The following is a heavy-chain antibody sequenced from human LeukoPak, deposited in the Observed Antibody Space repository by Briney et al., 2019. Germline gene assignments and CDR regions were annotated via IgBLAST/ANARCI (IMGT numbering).Heavy chain of an antibody. CDR3: ARDRHFGVVIGGFDP. CDR2: INPSGGGT. J-gene: IGHJ5*02. CDR1: GYTFTSYQ. V-gene: IGHV1-46*01. D-gene: IGHD3-3*01. Sequence: GASVKVSCKASGYTFTSYQIHWVRQAPGQGLEWMGIINPSGGGTSYAQKFQGRVTMTRDMSTSTVYMALSSLRSEDTAVYYCARDRHFGVVIGGFDPWGQGTLVTVSS.